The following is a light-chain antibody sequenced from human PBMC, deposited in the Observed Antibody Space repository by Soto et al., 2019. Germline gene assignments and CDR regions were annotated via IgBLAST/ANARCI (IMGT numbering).Light chain of an antibody. CDR3: GTWDTSLSAVV. V-gene: IGLV1-51*01. Sequence: QSVLTQPPSVSAAPGQKVTISCSGSSSNIGNNYVSWYQQLPGTAPKLLIYDNNKRPSGIPDRLSGSKSGTSATLGITGLQTGDEADYYCGTWDTSLSAVVFGGGTNVTVL. J-gene: IGLJ2*01. CDR1: SSNIGNNY. CDR2: DNN.